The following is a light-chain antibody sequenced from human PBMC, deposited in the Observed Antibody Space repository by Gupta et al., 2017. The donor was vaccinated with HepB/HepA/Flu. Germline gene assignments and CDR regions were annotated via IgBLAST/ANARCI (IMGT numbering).Light chain of an antibody. CDR2: ENS. V-gene: IGLV1-51*02. CDR1: SPKIGNNY. J-gene: IGLJ2*01. CDR3: ETGDTSRNIVV. Sequence: QSVLTHPPSVSAAPGQNVTISFSGSSPKIGNNYVSWYQQLTATAPKLLIFENSKRSSGTPERFSGAKYATSATTGITGLQTGEEADYYWETGDTSRNIVVLGGGTKLTVL.